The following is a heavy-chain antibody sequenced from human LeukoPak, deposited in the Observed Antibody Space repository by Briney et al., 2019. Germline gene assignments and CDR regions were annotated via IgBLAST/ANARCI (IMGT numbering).Heavy chain of an antibody. Sequence: GESLKISCKGSGYSFTSYWICWVRQMPGKGLEWMGIIYPGDSDTRYSPSFQGQVTISADKSISTAYLQWSSLKASDTAMYYCATNSRTPFGVVTYYFDYWGQGTLVTVSS. CDR1: GYSFTSYW. D-gene: IGHD3-3*01. CDR3: ATNSRTPFGVVTYYFDY. J-gene: IGHJ4*02. CDR2: IYPGDSDT. V-gene: IGHV5-51*01.